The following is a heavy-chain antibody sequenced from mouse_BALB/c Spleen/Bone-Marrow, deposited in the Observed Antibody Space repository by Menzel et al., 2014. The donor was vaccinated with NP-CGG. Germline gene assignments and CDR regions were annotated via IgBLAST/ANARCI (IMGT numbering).Heavy chain of an antibody. V-gene: IGHV1-5*01. CDR1: GYSFTTFW. J-gene: IGHJ4*01. CDR3: TRKLPAMDY. D-gene: IGHD1-1*01. CDR2: IYPGNNDT. Sequence: EVQLQQSGTVLARPGASVKMSCKASGYSFTTFWMHWVRQRPGQGLEWIGAIYPGNNDTSYNQKFKGKAKLTAVTSASTAYMELSSLTNEDSAVYYCTRKLPAMDYWGQGTSLTVSS.